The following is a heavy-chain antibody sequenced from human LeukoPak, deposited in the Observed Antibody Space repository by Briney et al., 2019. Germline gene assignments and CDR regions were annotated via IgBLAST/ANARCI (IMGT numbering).Heavy chain of an antibody. CDR1: GYSIRTDYY. CDR3: ARGGDYGDYVFHY. D-gene: IGHD4-17*01. CDR2: IYHSGST. V-gene: IGHV4-38-2*02. Sequence: SETLSLTCTVSGYSIRTDYYWGWIRQPPGKGPEWIGEIYHSGSTNYNPSLKSRVTISVDTSKNQFSLKLYSVTAADTAVYYCARGGDYGDYVFHYWGQGTLVTVSS. J-gene: IGHJ4*02.